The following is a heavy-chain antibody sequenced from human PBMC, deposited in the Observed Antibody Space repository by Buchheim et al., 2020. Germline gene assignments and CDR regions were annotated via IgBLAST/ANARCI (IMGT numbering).Heavy chain of an antibody. CDR1: GGSISSGGYS. CDR2: IYHSGST. Sequence: QLQLQESGSGLVKPSQTLSLTCAVSGGSISSGGYSWSWIRQPPGKGLEWIGYIYHSGSTYYNPSLKSRVTISINRSKNQFSLKLSSVADADTAVYYCARGRSITLGGVIAPSLDYWGQGTL. D-gene: IGHD3-16*02. J-gene: IGHJ4*02. CDR3: ARGRSITLGGVIAPSLDY. V-gene: IGHV4-30-2*01.